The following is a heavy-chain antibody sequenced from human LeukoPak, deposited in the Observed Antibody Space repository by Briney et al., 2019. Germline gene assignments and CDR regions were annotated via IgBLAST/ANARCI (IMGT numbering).Heavy chain of an antibody. CDR2: TCYRSKWYN. CDR1: GDTVPSNSAA. J-gene: IGHJ4*02. V-gene: IGHV6-1*01. D-gene: IGHD1-26*01. Sequence: SQTLSLTCALSGDTVPSNSAAWNWIRQSPSRGLEWLGRTCYRSKWYNDYALSVKSRITINPDTSKNQLSLQLNSVTPEDTAVCYCVRSMGHIDYWGQGTPVTVSP. CDR3: VRSMGHIDY.